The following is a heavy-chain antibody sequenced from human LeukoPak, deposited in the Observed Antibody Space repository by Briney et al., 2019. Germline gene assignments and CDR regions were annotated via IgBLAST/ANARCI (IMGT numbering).Heavy chain of an antibody. V-gene: IGHV3-23*01. J-gene: IGHJ1*01. CDR1: GFTFSSYA. CDR2: ISGGGGST. D-gene: IGHD6-6*01. Sequence: PGGSLRLSCAASGFTFSSYAMSWARQTPGKGLEWVSAISGGGGSTYYADSVKGRFTISRDNSKNTLYLQMNSLRAEDTAVYYCAKDEVLSGYSTSSRSFQHWGRGTLVTVSS. CDR3: AKDEVLSGYSTSSRSFQH.